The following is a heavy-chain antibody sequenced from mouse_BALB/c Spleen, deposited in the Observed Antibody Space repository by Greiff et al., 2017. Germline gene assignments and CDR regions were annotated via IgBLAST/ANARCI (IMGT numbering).Heavy chain of an antibody. CDR3: AIYYGSSSYYYAMDY. Sequence: VQLQQSGPELVKPGASVKISCKASGYSFTGYYMHWVKQSHVKSLEWIGRINPYNGATSYNQNFKDKASLTVDKSSSTAYMELHSLTSEDSAVYYCAIYYGSSSYYYAMDYWGQGTSVTVSS. D-gene: IGHD1-1*01. V-gene: IGHV1-31*01. CDR1: GYSFTGYY. CDR2: INPYNGAT. J-gene: IGHJ4*01.